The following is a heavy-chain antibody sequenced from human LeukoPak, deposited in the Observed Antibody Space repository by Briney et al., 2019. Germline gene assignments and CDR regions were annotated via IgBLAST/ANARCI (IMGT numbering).Heavy chain of an antibody. D-gene: IGHD6-6*01. Sequence: GGSLRLSCAASGFTFSSYGMHWVRQAPGKGLEWVAFIRYDGSNKYYADSVKGRFTISRDNSKNTLYLQMNSLRAEDTAVYYCAKDRLRPTWQLASGSAFDIWGQGTMVTVSS. CDR2: IRYDGSNK. V-gene: IGHV3-30*02. CDR3: AKDRLRPTWQLASGSAFDI. J-gene: IGHJ3*02. CDR1: GFTFSSYG.